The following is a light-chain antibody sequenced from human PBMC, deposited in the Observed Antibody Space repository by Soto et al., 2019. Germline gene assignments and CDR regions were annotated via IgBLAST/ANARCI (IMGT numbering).Light chain of an antibody. Sequence: NFMLTQPHSVSESPGKTVTISCIHTSGGIASSYVQWYQQRPGSAPTTVISEDNQRPSGVPARFSGSIDRSSNSASLTISGLQTDDEADYYCQSYDNDNWVFGGGTKLTVL. J-gene: IGLJ3*02. V-gene: IGLV6-57*03. CDR3: QSYDNDNWV. CDR2: EDN. CDR1: SGGIASSY.